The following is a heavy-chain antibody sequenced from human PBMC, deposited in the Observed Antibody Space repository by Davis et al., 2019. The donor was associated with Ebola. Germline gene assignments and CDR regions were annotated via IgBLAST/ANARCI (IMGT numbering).Heavy chain of an antibody. D-gene: IGHD1-1*01. J-gene: IGHJ4*02. CDR3: ATVERGALLGY. CDR2: MYPGGSQH. Sequence: GESLKISCKSSGYSFTSYWIGWVRQMSGKGLEWMAIMYPGGSQHTYSPSFQGQVTISADKSISTAYLQWTSLKASDTAMYYCATVERGALLGYWGQGTLVTVSS. CDR1: GYSFTSYW. V-gene: IGHV5-51*01.